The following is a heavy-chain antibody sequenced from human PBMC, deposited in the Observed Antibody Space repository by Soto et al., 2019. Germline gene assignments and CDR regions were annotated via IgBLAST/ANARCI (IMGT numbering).Heavy chain of an antibody. CDR1: GLNLSSYA. CDR2: ISGSGGST. CDR3: AKGLYYDILTGYYNGGAFDI. J-gene: IGHJ3*02. D-gene: IGHD3-9*01. Sequence: PGGSLRHSCAASGLNLSSYAMSWVRQAPGKGLEWVSSISGSGGSTYYADSVKGRFTISRDNSKNTLYLQMNSLRAEDTAVYYCAKGLYYDILTGYYNGGAFDIWGQGTMVTVSS. V-gene: IGHV3-23*01.